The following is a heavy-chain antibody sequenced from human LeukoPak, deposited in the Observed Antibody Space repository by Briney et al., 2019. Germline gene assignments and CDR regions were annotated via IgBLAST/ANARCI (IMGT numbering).Heavy chain of an antibody. CDR1: GYTFTTYG. J-gene: IGHJ4*02. D-gene: IGHD6-19*01. Sequence: ASVEVSCKTSGYTFTTYGISWVRQAPGQGLEWMGGIIPIFGTANYAQKFQGRVTITADESTSTAYMELSSLRSEDTAVYYCARDLAVAGTDTIFDYWGQGTLVTVSS. CDR3: ARDLAVAGTDTIFDY. CDR2: IIPIFGTA. V-gene: IGHV1-69*13.